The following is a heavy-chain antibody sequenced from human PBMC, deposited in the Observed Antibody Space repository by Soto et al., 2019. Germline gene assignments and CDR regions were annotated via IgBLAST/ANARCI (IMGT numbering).Heavy chain of an antibody. CDR1: GGTFSRHA. D-gene: IGHD2-2*01. V-gene: IGHV1-18*01. Sequence: QVQLVQSGAEVRKPGSSVKVSCKASGGTFSRHAISWVRQAPGQGLEWMGWSSAYNGDTNYAQKLQGRVTMTTDTSTSTAYMELRSLRSDDTAVYYCARDLCSSTSCKLDSWGQGTLVIVSS. CDR2: SSAYNGDT. J-gene: IGHJ4*02. CDR3: ARDLCSSTSCKLDS.